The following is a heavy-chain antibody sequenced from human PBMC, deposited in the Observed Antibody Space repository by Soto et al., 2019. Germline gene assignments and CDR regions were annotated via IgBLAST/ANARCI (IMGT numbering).Heavy chain of an antibody. V-gene: IGHV3-7*01. CDR1: GFTFSTYW. CDR3: ARGGYCSSSSCSLFDY. J-gene: IGHJ4*02. CDR2: IRQDGSQK. D-gene: IGHD2-2*03. Sequence: GGSLRLSCAASGFTFSTYWMSWVRQAPGKVLEWVANIRQDGSQKYYVDSVKGRFTISRDNAQNSLYLQMNSLRADDTAVYYCARGGYCSSSSCSLFDYWGQGTLVTVSS.